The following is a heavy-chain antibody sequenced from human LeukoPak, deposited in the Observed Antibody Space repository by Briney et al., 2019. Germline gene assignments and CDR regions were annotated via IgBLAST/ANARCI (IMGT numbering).Heavy chain of an antibody. V-gene: IGHV3-48*04. CDR3: AVVEMSTPTPKYFDY. Sequence: GGSLRLSCAASGFTFSSYGMSWVRQAPGKGLEWISYISGTGSAKHYADSVKGRFTISRDNAKNSLSLQMNSLRAEDTAVYYCAVVEMSTPTPKYFDYWGQGTLVTVSS. CDR1: GFTFSSYG. J-gene: IGHJ4*02. CDR2: ISGTGSAK. D-gene: IGHD5-24*01.